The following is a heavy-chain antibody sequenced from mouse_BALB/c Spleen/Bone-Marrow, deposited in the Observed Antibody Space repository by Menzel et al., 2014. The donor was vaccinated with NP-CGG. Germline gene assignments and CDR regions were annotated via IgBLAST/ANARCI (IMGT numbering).Heavy chain of an antibody. D-gene: IGHD2-1*01. CDR2: IRNKANGYTT. V-gene: IGHV7-3*02. Sequence: EVQRVEPGGGLVQPGGFLKLSCAPSGFTFTDHYMSWVRQPPGKVLEWLGFIRNKANGYTTEYSASVKGRFAISRDNSQSIVYLQMNTLRAEDSATYYCARDYLYYFDYWGQGTTLTVSS. CDR3: ARDYLYYFDY. CDR1: GFTFTDHY. J-gene: IGHJ2*01.